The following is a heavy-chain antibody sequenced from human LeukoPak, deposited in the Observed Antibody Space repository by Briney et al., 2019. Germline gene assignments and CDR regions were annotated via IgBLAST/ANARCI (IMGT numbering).Heavy chain of an antibody. CDR3: ARSILRHFDYFDY. CDR1: GYDFTSHW. V-gene: IGHV5-51*01. D-gene: IGHD3-9*01. J-gene: IGHJ4*02. Sequence: GESLKISCKGSGYDFTSHWIGWVRQMPGKGLEWMGIIYPGDSDTRYSPSFQGQVTISADKSISTAYLQWSSLKASDTAVYYCARSILRHFDYFDYWGQGTLVTVSS. CDR2: IYPGDSDT.